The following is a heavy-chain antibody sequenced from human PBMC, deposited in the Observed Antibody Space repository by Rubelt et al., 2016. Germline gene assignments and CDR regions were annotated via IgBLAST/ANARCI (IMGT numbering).Heavy chain of an antibody. CDR2: INSDGSST. J-gene: IGHJ4*02. V-gene: IGHV3-74*01. D-gene: IGHD2-2*01. Sequence: EVQLVESGGGLVQPGGSLRLSCAASGFTFSSYWMHWVRQAPGQGLVWVSRINSDGSSTSYADSVKGRITISRANAKNTLYLQLNSLRAEDTAVYYCARGQLPREWGQGTLVTVSA. CDR1: GFTFSSYW. CDR3: ARGQLPRE.